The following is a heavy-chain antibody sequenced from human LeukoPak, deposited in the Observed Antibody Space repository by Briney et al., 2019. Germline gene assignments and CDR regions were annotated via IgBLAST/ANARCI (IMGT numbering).Heavy chain of an antibody. Sequence: GGSVKVSCKASGYTFSNYGLSWVRQAPGQGLEWMGWISTYNGDTNYAQNLQGRVTMTTDTSTSTAYMELRSLTSDDTAVYLCARGTVMLSFDYWGQGTLVTVSS. CDR3: ARGTVMLSFDY. CDR2: ISTYNGDT. V-gene: IGHV1-18*01. D-gene: IGHD3-16*01. J-gene: IGHJ4*02. CDR1: GYTFSNYG.